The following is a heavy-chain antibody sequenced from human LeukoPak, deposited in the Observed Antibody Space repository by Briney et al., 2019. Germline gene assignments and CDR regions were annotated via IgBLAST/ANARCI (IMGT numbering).Heavy chain of an antibody. V-gene: IGHV1-69*04. Sequence: HGSSVKVSCKASGGTSSSYAISWVRQAPGQGLEWMGRIIPIFGIANYAQKFQGRVTITADKSTSTAYMELSSLRSEDTAVYYCARGLKSSSWYGNWFDPWGQGTLVTVSS. CDR2: IIPIFGIA. D-gene: IGHD6-13*01. CDR1: GGTSSSYA. J-gene: IGHJ5*02. CDR3: ARGLKSSSWYGNWFDP.